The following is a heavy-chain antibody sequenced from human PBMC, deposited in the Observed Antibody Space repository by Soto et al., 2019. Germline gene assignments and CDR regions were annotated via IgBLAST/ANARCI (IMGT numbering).Heavy chain of an antibody. D-gene: IGHD3-3*01. Sequence: DVQLVESGGALVQPGGSLRLSCAASGFTFSNSWMTWVRQAPGKGLEWVANIKPDGSAKFFVDSVKGRFTVSRDNTKNSLYLQMNTLRAEDTAVYYCAVNRGEGSGFCSYGGQGTLVTVSS. CDR1: GFTFSNSW. CDR2: IKPDGSAK. CDR3: AVNRGEGSGFCSY. V-gene: IGHV3-7*01. J-gene: IGHJ4*02.